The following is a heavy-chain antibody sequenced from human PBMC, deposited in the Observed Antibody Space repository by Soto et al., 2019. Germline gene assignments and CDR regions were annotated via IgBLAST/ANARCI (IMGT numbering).Heavy chain of an antibody. CDR1: GLNFSSYC. CDR3: AKLRDFVVLPAGILDY. V-gene: IGHV3-23*01. D-gene: IGHD2-8*01. Sequence: GGSMRLSCTASGLNFSSYCRSWIRKYPGKGLEWVSVISGGGDTTYYTPSVKGRFTISRDDFRNTLYLQMNSLRTEDTAIYYCAKLRDFVVLPAGILDYWGPGTLVTVSS. CDR2: ISGGGDTT. J-gene: IGHJ4*02.